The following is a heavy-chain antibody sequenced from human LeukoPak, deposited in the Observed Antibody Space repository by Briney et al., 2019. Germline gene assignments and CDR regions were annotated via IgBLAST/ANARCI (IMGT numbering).Heavy chain of an antibody. J-gene: IGHJ4*02. D-gene: IGHD3-22*01. CDR1: GFTVSSNY. CDR3: ARDSSGYYYGYYFDY. V-gene: IGHV3-53*05. CDR2: IYGGGNI. Sequence: GGSLRLSCAASGFTVSSNYMNWVRQAPGKGLEWVSVIYGGGNIYYADSVKGRFTISRDNSKNTLCLQMNSLRAEDTAVYYCARDSSGYYYGYYFDYWGQGTLVTVSS.